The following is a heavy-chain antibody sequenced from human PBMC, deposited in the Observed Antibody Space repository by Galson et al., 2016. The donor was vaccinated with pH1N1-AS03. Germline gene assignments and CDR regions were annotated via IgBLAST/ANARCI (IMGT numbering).Heavy chain of an antibody. CDR1: GYSFTNLD. CDR2: MNPNSGEA. D-gene: IGHD5-24*01. CDR3: ARVMANNWFDS. V-gene: IGHV1-8*01. J-gene: IGHJ5*01. Sequence: SVKVSCKASGYSFTNLDIKWVRQATGQGLEWMGWMNPNSGEAGYAQKFQGRVTLTRDTSITTAYMELSSLRSDDTAVYYCARVMANNWFDSWGQGTLVTVSS.